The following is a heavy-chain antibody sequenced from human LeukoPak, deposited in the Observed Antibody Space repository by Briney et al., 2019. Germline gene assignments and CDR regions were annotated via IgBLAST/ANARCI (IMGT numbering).Heavy chain of an antibody. D-gene: IGHD1-26*01. V-gene: IGHV3-23*01. CDR1: GFTFSSYA. J-gene: IGHJ6*03. CDR3: AKYGGSYSGIPSHMDV. Sequence: TGGSLRLSCAASGFTFSSYAMSWVRQAPGKGLEWVSAISGSGGSTYYADSVKGRFTISRDNSKNTLYLQMNSLRAEDTAVYYCAKYGGSYSGIPSHMDVWGKGTTVTVSS. CDR2: ISGSGGST.